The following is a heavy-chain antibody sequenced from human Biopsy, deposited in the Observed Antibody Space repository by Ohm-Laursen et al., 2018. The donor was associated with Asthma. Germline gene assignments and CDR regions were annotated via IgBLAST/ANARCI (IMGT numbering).Heavy chain of an antibody. Sequence: SVKVSCKASGGTFSSYAISWVRQAPGQGLEWMGGISPVFGSTNIAQKFQGRVTISADIFTKTAYLEVSSLRSDDTAVYYCASPSSSREILYYYYNMDIWGQGTTVTV. CDR3: ASPSSSREILYYYYNMDI. CDR1: GGTFSSYA. CDR2: ISPVFGST. D-gene: IGHD6-13*01. V-gene: IGHV1-69*06. J-gene: IGHJ6*02.